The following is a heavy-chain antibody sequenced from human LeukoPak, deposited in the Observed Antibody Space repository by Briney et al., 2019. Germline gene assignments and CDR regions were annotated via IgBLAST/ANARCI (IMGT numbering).Heavy chain of an antibody. J-gene: IGHJ5*02. CDR2: VYYTGSA. D-gene: IGHD3-10*01. CDR3: ARYASGSYYWFDP. V-gene: IGHV4-39*01. Sequence: SETLSLTCIVSGGSISSTSYHWAWIRQPPGKGLERIATVYYTGSAYYNPSLKSRVTISVDTSKSQFSLKLSSVTTADTALYYCARYASGSYYWFDPWGQGTLVTVSS. CDR1: GGSISSTSYH.